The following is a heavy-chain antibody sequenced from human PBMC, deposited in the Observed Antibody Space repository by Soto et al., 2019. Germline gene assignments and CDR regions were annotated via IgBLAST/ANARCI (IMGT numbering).Heavy chain of an antibody. D-gene: IGHD3-10*01. V-gene: IGHV4-59*01. CDR2: IYYSGST. CDR1: GGSISSYY. J-gene: IGHJ2*01. CDR3: ARDQTYYYGSGSHYWYFDL. Sequence: PSETLSLTCTVSGGSISSYYWSWIRQPLGKGLEWIGYIYYSGSTNYNPSLKSRVTISVDTSKNQFSLKLSSVTAADTAVYYCARDQTYYYGSGSHYWYFDLWGRGTLVTVSS.